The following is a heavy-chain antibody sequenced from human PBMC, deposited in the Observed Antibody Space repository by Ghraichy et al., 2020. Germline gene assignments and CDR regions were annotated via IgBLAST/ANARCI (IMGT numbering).Heavy chain of an antibody. Sequence: LSLTCAASGFTFSSYAMSWVRQAPGKGLEWVSAISGSGGSTYYADSVKGRFTISRDNSKNTLYLQMNSLRAEDTAVYYCAKVVVPAAITLDYYYYGMDVWGQGTTVTVSS. V-gene: IGHV3-23*01. D-gene: IGHD2-2*02. CDR3: AKVVVPAAITLDYYYYGMDV. CDR2: ISGSGGST. J-gene: IGHJ6*02. CDR1: GFTFSSYA.